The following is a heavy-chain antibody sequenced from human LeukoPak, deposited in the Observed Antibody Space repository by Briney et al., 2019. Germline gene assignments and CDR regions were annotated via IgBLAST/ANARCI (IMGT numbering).Heavy chain of an antibody. J-gene: IGHJ4*02. CDR3: ARTYGDYGPLDY. CDR2: ISSSGSTI. Sequence: PGGSLRPSCAASGFTFSSYEMNWVRQAPGKGLEWVSYISSSGSTIYYADSVKGRFTISRDNAKSSLYLQMNSLRAEDTAVYYCARTYGDYGPLDYWGQGTLVTVSS. V-gene: IGHV3-48*03. CDR1: GFTFSSYE. D-gene: IGHD4-17*01.